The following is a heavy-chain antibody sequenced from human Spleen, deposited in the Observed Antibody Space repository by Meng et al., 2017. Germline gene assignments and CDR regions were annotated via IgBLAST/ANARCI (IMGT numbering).Heavy chain of an antibody. V-gene: IGHV4-31*03. D-gene: IGHD1-26*01. CDR1: GGSISSGGYY. CDR3: ARGPGGLGFDP. Sequence: QVHLEESGPGLVKPSPTRSPTCTGSGGSISSGGYYWSWIRQHPGKGLEWIGYIYYSGSTYYNPSLKSRVTISVDTSKNQFSLKLSSVTAADTAVYYCARGPGGLGFDPWGQGTLVTVSS. J-gene: IGHJ5*02. CDR2: IYYSGST.